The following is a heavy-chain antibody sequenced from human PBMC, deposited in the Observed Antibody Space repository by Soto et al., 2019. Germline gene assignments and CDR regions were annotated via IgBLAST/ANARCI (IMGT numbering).Heavy chain of an antibody. Sequence: ASVKVSCKASGYTFTGYYMHWVRQAPGQGLEWVGWINPNSGGTNYAQKFQGWVTMTRDTSISTAYMELSRLRSDDTAVYYCARGPSAPDYYYYYMDVWGKGTTVTAP. CDR2: INPNSGGT. J-gene: IGHJ6*03. CDR1: GYTFTGYY. CDR3: ARGPSAPDYYYYYMDV. V-gene: IGHV1-2*04.